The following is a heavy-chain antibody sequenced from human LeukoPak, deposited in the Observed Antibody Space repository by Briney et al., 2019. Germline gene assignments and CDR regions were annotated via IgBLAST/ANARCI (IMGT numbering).Heavy chain of an antibody. CDR2: IFYSGST. D-gene: IGHD6-13*01. CDR1: GGSISSSSYY. V-gene: IGHV4-39*07. CDR3: ARGGPKQQLSNNWFDP. J-gene: IGHJ5*02. Sequence: SETLSLTCTVSGGSISSSSYYWGWIRQPPGKGLEWIGSIFYSGSTYYNPSLKSRVTISVDTSKNQFSLKLSSVTAADTAVYYCARGGPKQQLSNNWFDPWGQGTLVTVSS.